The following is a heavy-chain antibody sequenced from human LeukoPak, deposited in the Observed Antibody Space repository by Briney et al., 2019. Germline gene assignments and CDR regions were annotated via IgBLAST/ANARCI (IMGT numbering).Heavy chain of an antibody. J-gene: IGHJ6*03. V-gene: IGHV4-4*09. D-gene: IGHD1-14*01. CDR1: GDSINDHY. CDR2: IYGSVST. Sequence: PSETLSLTCTVSGDSINDHYWSWIRQTPGEGLEWIAYIYGSVSTNYNPSLKSRVTISIDTSRSQFSLKLSSVTAVDTAVYYCAKTQRSVGRNYYYYYMDVWGKGTTVTVSS. CDR3: AKTQRSVGRNYYYYYMDV.